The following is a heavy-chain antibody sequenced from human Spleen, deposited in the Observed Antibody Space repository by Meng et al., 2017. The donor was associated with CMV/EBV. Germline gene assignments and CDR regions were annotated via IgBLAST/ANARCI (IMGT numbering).Heavy chain of an antibody. CDR1: GYTFTGYY. D-gene: IGHD3-10*01. CDR3: ARVRQRITMPFDY. Sequence: ASVKVSCKASGYTFTGYYIHWVRQAPGQGLEWMGWINPNSGGTNYAQKFQGRVTMTRDTSIGTAYMELSRLRSDDTAVYYCARVRQRITMPFDYWGQGTLVTVSS. CDR2: INPNSGGT. V-gene: IGHV1-2*02. J-gene: IGHJ4*02.